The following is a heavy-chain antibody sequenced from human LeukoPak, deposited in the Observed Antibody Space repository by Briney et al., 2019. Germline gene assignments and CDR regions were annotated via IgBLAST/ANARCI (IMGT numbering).Heavy chain of an antibody. CDR1: GGSISSGGYY. V-gene: IGHV4-31*03. CDR3: ARVSGLVVYACVDY. CDR2: IYYSGST. J-gene: IGHJ4*02. D-gene: IGHD2-8*02. Sequence: SETLSFTCTVSGGSISSGGYYWSWIRQHPGKGLEWIGYIYYSGSTYYNPSLKSRVTISVDTSKNQFSLKLSSVTAADTAVYYCARVSGLVVYACVDYWGQGTLVTVSS.